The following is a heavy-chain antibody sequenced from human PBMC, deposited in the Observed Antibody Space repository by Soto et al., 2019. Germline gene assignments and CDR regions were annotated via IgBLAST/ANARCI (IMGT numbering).Heavy chain of an antibody. CDR3: AREVIVPAAADAFDI. CDR2: IDYRGST. D-gene: IGHD2-2*01. V-gene: IGHV4-31*03. Sequence: PSETLSLTCTVSGGSISSGDCYWSWIRQHPEKGLEWIGYIDYRGSTYYNPSLESRVTISVDTSNNQFSLNLSSVTAADTAVYYCAREVIVPAAADAFDIWGQGTIVTVSS. CDR1: GGSISSGDCY. J-gene: IGHJ3*02.